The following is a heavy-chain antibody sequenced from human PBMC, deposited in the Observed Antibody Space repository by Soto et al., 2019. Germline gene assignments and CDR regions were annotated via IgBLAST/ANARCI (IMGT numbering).Heavy chain of an antibody. CDR2: ISGGGGVT. D-gene: IGHD6-6*01. J-gene: IGHJ4*02. CDR1: GFTFSDFA. CDR3: AKGFVSRGYLAY. Sequence: EVRLLESGGGLVQPGGSLRLSCAASGFTFSDFAMSWVRQTPGDGLQWVSAISGGGGVTYYADSVRGRFTISRDNFLNTLYLQMNSLRAEDTTVDFYAKGFVSRGYLAYWCQGSLVTVSS. V-gene: IGHV3-23*01.